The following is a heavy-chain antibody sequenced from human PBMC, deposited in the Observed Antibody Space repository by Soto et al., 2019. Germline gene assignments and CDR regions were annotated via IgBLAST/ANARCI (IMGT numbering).Heavy chain of an antibody. Sequence: PSETLSLTCAVYGGSFSGYYWSWIRQPPGKGLEWIGEINHSGSTNYNPSLKSRVTISVDTSKNQFSLKLSSVTAADTAVSYCARGSLKLPSRSYDFWSGHLSNYYYGMDVWGQGTTVTVSS. D-gene: IGHD3-3*01. CDR2: INHSGST. CDR1: GGSFSGYY. J-gene: IGHJ6*02. CDR3: ARGSLKLPSRSYDFWSGHLSNYYYGMDV. V-gene: IGHV4-34*01.